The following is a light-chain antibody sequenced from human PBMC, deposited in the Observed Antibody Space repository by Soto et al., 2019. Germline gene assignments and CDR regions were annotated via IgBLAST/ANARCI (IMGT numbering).Light chain of an antibody. Sequence: QSALTQPASVSGSPVQSITISCNGTRNDVGDYKYVSWYQQHPGKAPKLILYEVSNRPSGVSSRFSGSKSGNTASLTISGLQPEDEAYYYCSSYTVPSPYVFGTGTKLTVL. CDR3: SSYTVPSPYV. CDR1: RNDVGDYKY. V-gene: IGLV2-14*01. CDR2: EVS. J-gene: IGLJ1*01.